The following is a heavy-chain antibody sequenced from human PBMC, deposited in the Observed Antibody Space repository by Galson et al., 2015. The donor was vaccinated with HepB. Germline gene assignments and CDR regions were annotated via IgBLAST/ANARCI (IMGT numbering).Heavy chain of an antibody. D-gene: IGHD5-18*01. CDR3: AMHHGGYSYGPYYYYYGMDV. Sequence: SVKVSCKASGYTFTGYCMHWVRQAPGQGLEWMGWINPNSGGTNYAQKFQGRVTMTRDTSISTAYMELSRLRSDDTAVYYCAMHHGGYSYGPYYYYYGMDVWGQGTTVTVSS. CDR2: INPNSGGT. CDR1: GYTFTGYC. V-gene: IGHV1-2*02. J-gene: IGHJ6*02.